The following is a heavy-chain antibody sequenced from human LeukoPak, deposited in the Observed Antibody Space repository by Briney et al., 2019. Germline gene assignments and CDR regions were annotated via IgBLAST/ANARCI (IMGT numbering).Heavy chain of an antibody. V-gene: IGHV1-18*01. D-gene: IGHD3-10*01. J-gene: IGHJ5*02. CDR2: ISGYNGNA. CDR1: GYTFTNYG. CDR3: ARDATMVRGVMYNWFDP. Sequence: ASVKVSCKASGYTFTNYGISWVRQAPGHGLEWMGWISGYNGNAIYAQNLQGRVTMTTDTSTSTAYMELRSLRSDDTAVYYCARDATMVRGVMYNWFDPWGQGTLVTVSS.